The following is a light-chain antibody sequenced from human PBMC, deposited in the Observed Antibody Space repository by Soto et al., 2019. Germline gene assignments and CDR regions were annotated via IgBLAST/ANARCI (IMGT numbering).Light chain of an antibody. CDR1: SSDVGGYNY. V-gene: IGLV2-14*03. J-gene: IGLJ1*01. CDR2: EVS. Sequence: QSVLTQPASVSGTPGQSITISCTGTSSDVGGYNYVSWSQQHPGKAPKLLISEVSNRPSGVSTRFSGSKSGNTASLTISGLQADDEADYYCSSYTASSTLLFGTGTKVTVL. CDR3: SSYTASSTLL.